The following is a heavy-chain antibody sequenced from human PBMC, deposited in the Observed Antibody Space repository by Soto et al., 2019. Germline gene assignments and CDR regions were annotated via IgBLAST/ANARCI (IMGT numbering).Heavy chain of an antibody. CDR3: ARFVRFPADFDY. V-gene: IGHV5-51*01. D-gene: IGHD4-17*01. Sequence: GGSLKISCTGSGYSFTSYWIGWVRQLPGKGLEWMGIIYPGDSDTRYSPSFQGQVTISADKSISSAYLQWSSLKASDTAMYYCARFVRFPADFDYWDQGTLVTVSS. CDR1: GYSFTSYW. J-gene: IGHJ4*02. CDR2: IYPGDSDT.